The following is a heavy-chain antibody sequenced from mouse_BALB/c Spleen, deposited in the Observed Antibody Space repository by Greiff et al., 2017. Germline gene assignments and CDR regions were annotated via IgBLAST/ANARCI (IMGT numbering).Heavy chain of an antibody. V-gene: IGHV14-3*02. D-gene: IGHD2-1*01. J-gene: IGHJ4*01. CDR3: ASGNPLPMDY. CDR2: IDPANGNT. Sequence: VQLKQSGAELVKPGASVKLSCTASGFNIKDTYMHWVKQRPEQGLEWIGRIDPANGNTKYDPKFQGKATITADTSSNTAYLQLSSLTSEDTAVYYCASGNPLPMDYWGQGTSVTVSS. CDR1: GFNIKDTY.